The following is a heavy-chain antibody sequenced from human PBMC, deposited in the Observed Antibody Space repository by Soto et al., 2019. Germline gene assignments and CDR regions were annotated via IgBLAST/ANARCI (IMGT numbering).Heavy chain of an antibody. V-gene: IGHV4-34*01. D-gene: IGHD3-22*01. Sequence: SETLSLTCAVYGGSFSGYYWSWIRQPPGKGLEWIGEINHSGSTHDNPSLKSRVTISVDTSKNQFSLKLSSVTAADTAMYYCARVTTLPKTGRYGMDVWGQGTTVTVSS. CDR3: ARVTTLPKTGRYGMDV. CDR1: GGSFSGYY. J-gene: IGHJ6*02. CDR2: INHSGST.